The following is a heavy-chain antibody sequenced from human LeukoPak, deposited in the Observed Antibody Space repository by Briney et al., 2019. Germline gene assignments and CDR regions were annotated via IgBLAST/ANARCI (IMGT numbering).Heavy chain of an antibody. Sequence: SETLSLTCTVSGGSISSYYWSWIRQPPGKGLEWIGYIYYSGSTNYNPSLKSRVTISVGTSKNQFSLKLSSVTAADTAVYYCARAEDSSGYYPLGYWGQGTLVTVSS. J-gene: IGHJ4*02. CDR3: ARAEDSSGYYPLGY. D-gene: IGHD3-22*01. CDR1: GGSISSYY. V-gene: IGHV4-59*01. CDR2: IYYSGST.